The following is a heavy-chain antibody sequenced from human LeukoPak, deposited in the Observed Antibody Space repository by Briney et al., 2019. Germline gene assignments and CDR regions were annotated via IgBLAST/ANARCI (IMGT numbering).Heavy chain of an antibody. CDR3: AREDIVVVPAARDYYYYYGMDV. J-gene: IGHJ6*02. CDR1: GYTFTSYG. CDR2: ISAYNGNT. Sequence: APVKVSCKASGYTFTSYGISWVRQAPGQGLEWMGWISAYNGNTNYAQKLQGRVTMTTDTSTSTAYMELRSLRSDDTAVYYCAREDIVVVPAARDYYYYYGMDVWDQGTTVTVSS. D-gene: IGHD2-2*01. V-gene: IGHV1-18*01.